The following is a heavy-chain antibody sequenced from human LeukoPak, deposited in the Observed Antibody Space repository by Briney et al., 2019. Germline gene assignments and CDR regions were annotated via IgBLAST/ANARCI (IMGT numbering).Heavy chain of an antibody. D-gene: IGHD3-3*01. CDR2: IYPGDSDT. CDR3: ARREVLSGFYPFDY. V-gene: IGHV5-51*01. J-gene: IGHJ4*02. Sequence: GESLKISCKGSGYSFTSYWIAWVRQMPGKGLEWMGIIYPGDSDTRYSPSFQGQVTLSADKSIRTAYLRWSSLKASDTAMYYCARREVLSGFYPFDYWGQGTLVTVSS. CDR1: GYSFTSYW.